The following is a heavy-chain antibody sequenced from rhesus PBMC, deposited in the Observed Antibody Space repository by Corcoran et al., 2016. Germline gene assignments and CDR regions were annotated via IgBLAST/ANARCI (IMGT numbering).Heavy chain of an antibody. V-gene: IGHV4-65*01. D-gene: IGHD3-9*01. CDR1: GGSVSSSNW. CDR3: ARAYEDDYGYYYTGTFDY. Sequence: QVQLQESGPGLVKPSETLSLTCAVSGGSVSSSNWWRWIRQPPGKGLERTEYISCSSGSTYYNPSLNSRVTIAAATSKNQLFLKLSSVTAADTAVYYCARAYEDDYGYYYTGTFDYWGQGVLVTVSS. J-gene: IGHJ4*01. CDR2: ISCSSGST.